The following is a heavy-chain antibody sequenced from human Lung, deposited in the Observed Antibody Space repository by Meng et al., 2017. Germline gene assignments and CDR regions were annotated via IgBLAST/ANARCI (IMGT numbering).Heavy chain of an antibody. V-gene: IGHV4-34*01. CDR2: INHSGST. CDR1: GGSFSDYY. J-gene: IGHJ4*02. Sequence: QVQLQQWGAGLLKSSETLLLTCVVSGGSFSDYYWSWIRQPPGKGLEWIGEINHSGSTNYNPSLESRATISVDTSQNNLSLKLSSVTAADSAMYYCARGPTTMAHDFDYWGQGTLVTVSS. D-gene: IGHD4-11*01. CDR3: ARGPTTMAHDFDY.